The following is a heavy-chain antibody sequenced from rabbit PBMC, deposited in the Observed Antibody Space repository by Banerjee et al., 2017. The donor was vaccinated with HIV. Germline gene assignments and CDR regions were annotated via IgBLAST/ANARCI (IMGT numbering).Heavy chain of an antibody. Sequence: QEQLEESGGGLVQPGGSLTLTCTASGFDLSSYYYMCWVRQAPGKGLEWIACIGAGSSNIYYASWAKGRFTISKTSSTTVTLQMTSLTGADTATYFCARSSGGGDSAYLYLWGQGTLVTVS. CDR1: GFDLSSYYY. CDR3: ARSSGGGDSAYLYL. CDR2: IGAGSSNI. D-gene: IGHD1-1*01. V-gene: IGHV1S45*01. J-gene: IGHJ4*01.